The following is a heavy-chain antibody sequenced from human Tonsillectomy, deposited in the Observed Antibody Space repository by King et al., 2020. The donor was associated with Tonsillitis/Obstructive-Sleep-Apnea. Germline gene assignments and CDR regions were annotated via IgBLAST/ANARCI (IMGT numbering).Heavy chain of an antibody. V-gene: IGHV4-34*01. Sequence: VQLQQWGAGLLKPSETLSLTCAVYGGSFSGYYWSWIRQPPGKGLEWIGEINHSGSTNYNPSLKSRVTISVDTSKNQFSLKLSSVTAADTAVYYCARGFIVVVIATSFWFDPWGQGTLVTVSS. CDR2: INHSGST. CDR3: ARGFIVVVIATSFWFDP. CDR1: GGSFSGYY. D-gene: IGHD2-21*01. J-gene: IGHJ5*02.